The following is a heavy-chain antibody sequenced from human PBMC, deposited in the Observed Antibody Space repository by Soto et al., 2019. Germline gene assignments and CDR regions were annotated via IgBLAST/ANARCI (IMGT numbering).Heavy chain of an antibody. CDR1: GYTFRSYD. CDR2: VNPNTGNT. V-gene: IGHV1-8*01. D-gene: IGHD3-10*01. J-gene: IGHJ5*01. Sequence: QVQLVQSGAEVKKPGASVKVSCTASGYTFRSYDIHWVRQATGQGLEWMGWVNPNTGNTGYAQRFQGRVTMTRDISKSTAYMELSRLTSEDTTIYCCARAYGAGSFDFWGPGTLVSVSS. CDR3: ARAYGAGSFDF.